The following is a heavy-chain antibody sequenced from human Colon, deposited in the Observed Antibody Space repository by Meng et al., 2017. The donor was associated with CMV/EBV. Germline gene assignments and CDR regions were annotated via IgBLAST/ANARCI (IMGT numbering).Heavy chain of an antibody. Sequence: ASVKVSCKASGYTFNNYGISWVRQAPGQGLEWVGWISVDSGKTNYAQKVQGRLTMTIDTSTTTAYMELGSLKSDDTAVYYCARDLYCSITSGPYASYYLDLWGQGTLVTVSS. J-gene: IGHJ4*02. V-gene: IGHV1-18*01. CDR2: ISVDSGKT. CDR1: GYTFNNYG. CDR3: ARDLYCSITSGPYASYYLDL. D-gene: IGHD2-2*01.